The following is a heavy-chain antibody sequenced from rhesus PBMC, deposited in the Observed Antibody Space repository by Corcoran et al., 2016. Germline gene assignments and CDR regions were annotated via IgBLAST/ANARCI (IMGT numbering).Heavy chain of an antibody. CDR2: ISGSGEST. Sequence: QVQLQESGPGLVKPSETLSLTCAVSGGSISSHYRSWIRQPPGKGLEWIGRISGSGESTDDKPALKSRVTISTDTSKNQFALKLSSVTAADTAVYYCARDGYCSGGVCYDYWGQGVLVTVSS. CDR1: GGSISSHY. J-gene: IGHJ4*01. D-gene: IGHD2-8*01. V-gene: IGHV4-173*01. CDR3: ARDGYCSGGVCYDY.